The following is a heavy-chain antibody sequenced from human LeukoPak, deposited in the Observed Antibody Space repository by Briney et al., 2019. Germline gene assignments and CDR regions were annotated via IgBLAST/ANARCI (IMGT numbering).Heavy chain of an antibody. CDR1: GFTFSSYA. CDR3: ARSQWLVPSLDY. V-gene: IGHV3-21*01. D-gene: IGHD6-19*01. CDR2: ISSSSSYI. Sequence: PGGSLRLSCAASGFTFSSYAMSWVRQAPGKGLEWVSSISSSSSYIYYADSVKGRFTISRDNAKNSLYLQMNSLRAEDTAVYYCARSQWLVPSLDYWGQGTLVTVSS. J-gene: IGHJ4*02.